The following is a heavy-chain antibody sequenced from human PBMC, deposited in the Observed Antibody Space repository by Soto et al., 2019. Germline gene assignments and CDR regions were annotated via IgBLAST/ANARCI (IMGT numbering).Heavy chain of an antibody. CDR2: IYYSGSA. CDR3: AREGNVPVTADAFDI. CDR1: GGSFSSDNCF. J-gene: IGHJ3*02. D-gene: IGHD2-2*01. Sequence: PSETLSLTCTVSGGSFSSDNCFWSWIRQLPGTGLEWLGYIYYSGSAYYNLSLESRVTISVDKPKNQFSLRLVTVTVADTDEYDCAREGNVPVTADAFDIWGQGTMVTVSS. V-gene: IGHV4-31*03.